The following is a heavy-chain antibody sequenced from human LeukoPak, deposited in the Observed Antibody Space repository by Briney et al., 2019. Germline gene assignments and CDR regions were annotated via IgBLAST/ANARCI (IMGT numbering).Heavy chain of an antibody. J-gene: IGHJ4*02. V-gene: IGHV4-59*12. CDR1: GGSISSYY. D-gene: IGHD3-10*01. Sequence: SETLSLTCTVSGGSISSYYWSWLRQPPGKGLEWIGYIYYSGSTNYNPSLKSRVTISVDTSKNQFSLKLSSVTAADTAVYYCARDGGFGELIFDYWGQGTLVTVSS. CDR3: ARDGGFGELIFDY. CDR2: IYYSGST.